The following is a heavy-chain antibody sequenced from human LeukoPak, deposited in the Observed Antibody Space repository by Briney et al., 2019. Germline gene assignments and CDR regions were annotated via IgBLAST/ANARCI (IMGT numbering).Heavy chain of an antibody. CDR1: GYTFTSYD. V-gene: IGHV1-8*01. Sequence: ASVKVSCKASGYTFTSYDINWVRQATGQGLEWMGWMNPNSGNTGYAQKFQGRVTMTRNTSISTAYMELSSLRSEDTAVYYCARDPGGAYGSSWYDWGQGTLVTVSS. CDR3: ARDPGGAYGSSWYD. CDR2: MNPNSGNT. D-gene: IGHD6-13*01. J-gene: IGHJ4*02.